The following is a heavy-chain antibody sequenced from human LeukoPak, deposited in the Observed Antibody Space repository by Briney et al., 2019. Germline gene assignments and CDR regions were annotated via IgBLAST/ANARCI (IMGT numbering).Heavy chain of an antibody. Sequence: PSETLSLTCTVSGGSISSGGYYWSWIRQHPGKGLEWIGYIYYSGSTYYNPSLKSRVTISVDTSKNQFSLKLSSVTAADTAVYYCARVYGDYVAYFDYWGQGTLVTVSS. CDR2: IYYSGST. CDR3: ARVYGDYVAYFDY. CDR1: GGSISSGGYY. J-gene: IGHJ4*02. D-gene: IGHD4-17*01. V-gene: IGHV4-31*03.